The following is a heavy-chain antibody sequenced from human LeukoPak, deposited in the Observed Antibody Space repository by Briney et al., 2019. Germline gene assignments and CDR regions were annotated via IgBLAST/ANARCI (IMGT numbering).Heavy chain of an antibody. J-gene: IGHJ4*02. CDR3: ARGNYHDSSGPGGY. V-gene: IGHV3-74*01. CDR2: INSDGSST. CDR1: GFTFSSHW. D-gene: IGHD3-22*01. Sequence: PGGSLRLSCAASGFTFSSHWMHWVRQAPGKGLVWVSRINSDGSSTSYVDSVAGRFTISRDNAKNTLYLQMNSLRAEDTAVYHCARGNYHDSSGPGGYWGQGTLVIVSS.